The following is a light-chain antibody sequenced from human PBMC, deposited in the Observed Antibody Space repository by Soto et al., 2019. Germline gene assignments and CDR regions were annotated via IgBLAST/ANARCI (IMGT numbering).Light chain of an antibody. CDR1: QSVSSTY. CDR3: QQYGGSPPIT. CDR2: GAS. Sequence: VLTQSPGTLSLSPGERATLSCRASQSVSSTYLAWYQHKPGQAPRLLIYGASTRATGIPDRFSGSGSGTDFSLTISRLEPEYFAVYYCQQYGGSPPITFGQGTRLEIK. J-gene: IGKJ5*01. V-gene: IGKV3-20*01.